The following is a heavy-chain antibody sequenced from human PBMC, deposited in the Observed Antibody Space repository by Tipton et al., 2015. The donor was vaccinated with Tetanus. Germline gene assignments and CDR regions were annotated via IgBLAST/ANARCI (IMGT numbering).Heavy chain of an antibody. CDR2: ITPFNNNT. V-gene: IGHV1-45*02. CDR3: ATREDTALVIAESDAPDI. CDR1: GGTYTTHG. D-gene: IGHD5-18*01. Sequence: SGAEVKRPGSSVKVSCKASGGTYTTHGVTWVRQAPGQALEWMGWITPFNNNTNYAQKFQDRVSFSSDRSMSTAYMEVSSLRSADTAMYYCATREDTALVIAESDAPDIWGQGTMVTVSS. J-gene: IGHJ3*02.